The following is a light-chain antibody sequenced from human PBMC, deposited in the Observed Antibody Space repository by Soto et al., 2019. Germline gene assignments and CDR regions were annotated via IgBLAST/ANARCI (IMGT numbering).Light chain of an antibody. CDR3: QQYGSSPRT. CDR2: DAS. V-gene: IGKV3-20*01. CDR1: QSVSSRY. Sequence: EIVLTQSPGTLSLYPGERATLSCRVSQSVSSRYLAWYQQKPGQAPRLLISDASSRATGIPDRFSGSGSGTDLTLTISRLEPEDFAVYYCQQYGSSPRTFGQGTRLEIK. J-gene: IGKJ5*01.